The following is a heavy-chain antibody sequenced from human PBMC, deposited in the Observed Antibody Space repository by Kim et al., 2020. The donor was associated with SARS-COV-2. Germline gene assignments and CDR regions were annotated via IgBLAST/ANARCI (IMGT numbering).Heavy chain of an antibody. J-gene: IGHJ5*02. CDR3: ARGVLWFGELPPWFDP. Sequence: SETLSLTCTVSGGSISSCGYYWSWIRQHPGKGLEWIGYIYYSGSTYYNPSLKSRVTISVDTSKNQFSLKLSSVTAADTAVYYCARGVLWFGELPPWFDPWGQGTLVTVSS. CDR2: IYYSGST. CDR1: GGSISSCGYY. D-gene: IGHD3-10*01. V-gene: IGHV4-31*03.